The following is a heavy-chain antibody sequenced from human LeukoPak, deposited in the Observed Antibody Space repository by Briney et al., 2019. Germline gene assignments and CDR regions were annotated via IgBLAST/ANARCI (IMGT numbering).Heavy chain of an antibody. CDR1: GFTFSSYS. D-gene: IGHD3-22*01. CDR3: ARDATPLGGYRNWFDP. CDR2: ISSSSSYI. V-gene: IGHV3-21*01. J-gene: IGHJ5*02. Sequence: GGSLRLSSAASGFTFSSYSMNWVRQAPGKGLEWVSSISSSSSYIYYADSVKGRFTISRDNAKNSLYLQMNSLRAEDTAVYYCARDATPLGGYRNWFDPWGQGTLVTVSS.